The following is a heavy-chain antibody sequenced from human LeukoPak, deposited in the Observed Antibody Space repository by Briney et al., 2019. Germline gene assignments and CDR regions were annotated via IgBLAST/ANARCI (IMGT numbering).Heavy chain of an antibody. D-gene: IGHD3-10*01. CDR2: MSWNSGSI. V-gene: IGHV3-9*03. Sequence: PGGSLRLSCVASGFTFVSHWMTWVRQAPGKGLEWVSGMSWNSGSIGYADSVKGRFTISRDNAKNSLYLQMNSLRAEDMALYYCAKDGRFGELSYYYFDYWGQGTLVTVSS. CDR3: AKDGRFGELSYYYFDY. CDR1: GFTFVSHW. J-gene: IGHJ4*02.